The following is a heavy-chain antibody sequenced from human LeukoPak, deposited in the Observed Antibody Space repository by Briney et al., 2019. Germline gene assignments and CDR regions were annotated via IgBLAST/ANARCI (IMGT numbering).Heavy chain of an antibody. V-gene: IGHV3-74*01. CDR1: GFTFSSYW. CDR3: ARDSGANYYDGVDY. J-gene: IGHJ4*02. D-gene: IGHD3-22*01. CDR2: INSDGSTT. Sequence: GGSLRLSCAASGFTFSSYWMHWVRQAPGKGLVWVSRINSDGSTTTYADSVKGRFTISRDNAKNSLYLQMNSLRAEDTAVYYCARDSGANYYDGVDYWGQGTLVTVSS.